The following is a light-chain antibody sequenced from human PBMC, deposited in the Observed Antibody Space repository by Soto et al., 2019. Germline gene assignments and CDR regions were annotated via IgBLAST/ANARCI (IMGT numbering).Light chain of an antibody. CDR1: QSISSR. Sequence: DIQMTQSPSTLSASVGDRVTITCRASQSISSRLAWYQQKPGKAPKVLIYDASSLESGVPSRFSGSGSGTEFTLTISSLQPGDLATYYCQQYNSDWTFGQGTKVDIK. J-gene: IGKJ1*01. CDR3: QQYNSDWT. CDR2: DAS. V-gene: IGKV1-5*01.